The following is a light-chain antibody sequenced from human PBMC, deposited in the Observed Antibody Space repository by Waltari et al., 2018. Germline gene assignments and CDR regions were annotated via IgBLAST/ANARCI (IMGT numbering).Light chain of an antibody. Sequence: QSTLTQPASVSGSRGQTITISCTGTSSDIGGYDFVSWYQQFPGKAPKLIIYDVNNRPPGGSDRFSGFKSGNTASLTISGLQTEDEAEYYCSSYTSTNTHVVFGGGTKLTVL. V-gene: IGLV2-14*03. CDR2: DVN. J-gene: IGLJ2*01. CDR3: SSYTSTNTHVV. CDR1: SSDIGGYDF.